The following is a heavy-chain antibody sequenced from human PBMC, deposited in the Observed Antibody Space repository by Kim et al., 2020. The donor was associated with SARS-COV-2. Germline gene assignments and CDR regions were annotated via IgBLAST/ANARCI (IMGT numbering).Heavy chain of an antibody. D-gene: IGHD2-2*01. CDR1: GFTFSSYW. J-gene: IGHJ4*02. Sequence: GGSLRLSCAASGFTFSSYWMSWVRQAPGKGLEWVANIKQDGSEKYYVDSVKGRFTISRDNAKNSLYLQMNSLRAEDTAVYYCARVSTPKVVPAAPDYWGQGTLVTVSS. CDR3: ARVSTPKVVPAAPDY. V-gene: IGHV3-7*03. CDR2: IKQDGSEK.